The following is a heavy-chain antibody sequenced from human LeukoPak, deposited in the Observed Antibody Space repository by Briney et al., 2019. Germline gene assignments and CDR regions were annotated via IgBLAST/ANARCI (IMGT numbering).Heavy chain of an antibody. V-gene: IGHV3-7*05. CDR1: GITFGGYW. CDR3: ARGRMAVAGSYEY. D-gene: IGHD6-19*01. CDR2: IKPDGSEK. J-gene: IGHJ4*02. Sequence: PGGSLRLSCAASGITFGGYWMTWVRQAPGKGLECVANIKPDGSEKHYVDSVEGRFTISRDNAKNSLFLEMNSLRAEDTAVCYCARGRMAVAGSYEYWGQGTLVTVSS.